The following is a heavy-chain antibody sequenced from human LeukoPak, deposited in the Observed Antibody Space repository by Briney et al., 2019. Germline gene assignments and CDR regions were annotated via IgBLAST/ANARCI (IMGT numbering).Heavy chain of an antibody. CDR2: ITTYNGKT. Sequence: ASVKVSCKASGYTFTSYGISWARQAPGQGLEWMGWITTYNGKTNYAQKLQGRVTMTTDTSTSTAYMELSRLRSDDTAVYYCARGAPIQYNWRKELNFDYWGQGTLVTVSS. CDR1: GYTFTSYG. CDR3: ARGAPIQYNWRKELNFDY. D-gene: IGHD1-20*01. V-gene: IGHV1-18*01. J-gene: IGHJ4*02.